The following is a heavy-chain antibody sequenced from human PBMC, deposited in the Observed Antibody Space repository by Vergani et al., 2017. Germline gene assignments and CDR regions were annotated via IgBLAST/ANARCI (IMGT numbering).Heavy chain of an antibody. CDR2: INAGNGNT. D-gene: IGHD3-22*01. J-gene: IGHJ2*01. V-gene: IGHV1-3*01. CDR1: GYTFTSYA. CDR3: AREKDSRARYFDL. Sequence: QVQLVQSGAEVKKPGASVKVSCKASGYTFTSYAMHWVRQAPGQRLEWMGWINAGNGNTKYSQKLQGRVTMTTDTSTSTAYMELRSLRSDDTAVYYCAREKDSRARYFDLWGRGTLVTVSS.